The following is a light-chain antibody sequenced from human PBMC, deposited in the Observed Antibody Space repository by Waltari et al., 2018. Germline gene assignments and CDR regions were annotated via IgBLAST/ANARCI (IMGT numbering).Light chain of an antibody. CDR3: QAWDFSTGV. Sequence: SYALTQPPSVSVSPGQTASIACSGAKLRQQFVAWYQQRPGQAPVLVIYLDAKRPSGIPERFSGSKSGNTATLTISGTQAMDEAAYYCQAWDFSTGVFGGGTKLAVL. CDR2: LDA. CDR1: KLRQQF. V-gene: IGLV3-1*01. J-gene: IGLJ3*02.